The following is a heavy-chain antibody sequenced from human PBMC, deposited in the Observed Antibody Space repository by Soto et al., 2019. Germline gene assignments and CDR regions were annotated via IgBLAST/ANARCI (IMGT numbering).Heavy chain of an antibody. Sequence: GGSLRPSCAASGFSFSSYGMHWVRQTPGKGLEWVAGISYDGSNKYYVDSMKGRLTISRDNSKNTLDLQMNSLRAEDTAVYYCAKDTYYHDSSGYYVFDYWGPGTLVTVSS. CDR3: AKDTYYHDSSGYYVFDY. CDR2: ISYDGSNK. CDR1: GFSFSSYG. D-gene: IGHD3-22*01. J-gene: IGHJ4*02. V-gene: IGHV3-30*18.